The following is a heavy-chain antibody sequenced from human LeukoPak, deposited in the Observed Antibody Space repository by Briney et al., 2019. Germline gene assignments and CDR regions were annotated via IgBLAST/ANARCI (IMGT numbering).Heavy chain of an antibody. D-gene: IGHD4-17*01. V-gene: IGHV4-59*08. Sequence: SETLSLTCTVSGGSISSYYWSWIRQPPGKGLEWIGYIYYSGSTNYNPSLKSRVTISVDTSKNQFSLKLSSVTAADTAVYYCASPYFTVTTGPYFDYWGQGTLVTVSS. CDR2: IYYSGST. CDR1: GGSISSYY. CDR3: ASPYFTVTTGPYFDY. J-gene: IGHJ4*02.